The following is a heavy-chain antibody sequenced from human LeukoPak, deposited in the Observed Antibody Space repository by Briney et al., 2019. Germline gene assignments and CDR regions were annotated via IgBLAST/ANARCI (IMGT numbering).Heavy chain of an antibody. CDR2: IYYSGST. D-gene: IGHD3-3*01. CDR3: ASKGRSSWVDLNYDLWSGYLYYFDY. V-gene: IGHV4-39*01. CDR1: GGSISSSNYY. Sequence: SETLSLTCTVSGGSISSSNYYWGWIRQPPGKGLEWIGSIYYSGSTYYNPSLKSRVTISVDTSKNQFSLKLSSVTAADTAVYYCASKGRSSWVDLNYDLWSGYLYYFDYWGQGTLVTVSS. J-gene: IGHJ4*02.